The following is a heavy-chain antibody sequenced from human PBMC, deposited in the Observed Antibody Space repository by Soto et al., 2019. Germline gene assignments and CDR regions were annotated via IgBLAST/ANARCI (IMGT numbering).Heavy chain of an antibody. J-gene: IGHJ4*02. CDR1: GFSFRDHS. D-gene: IGHD2-21*02. CDR3: ARLPKGSVVTG. V-gene: IGHV3-48*02. CDR2: ISSTGDDI. Sequence: VQLMESGGGLVYPGASLRLSCETSGFSFRDHSMNWVRQAPGKGLQWVSYISSTGDDIHYADSVKGRFTVSRDNAKSALFLQMNSLRDDDSAIYYCARLPKGSVVTGWGQGTLVTVSS.